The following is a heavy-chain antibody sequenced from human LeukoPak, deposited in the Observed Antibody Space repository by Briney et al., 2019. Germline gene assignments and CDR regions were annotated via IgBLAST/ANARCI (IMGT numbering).Heavy chain of an antibody. CDR2: ITTNGRST. Sequence: GGSLRLSCSASRFTFSTSAMHWVGQAPGKGPQFVSAITTNGRSTYYADSVKGRFTISRDNSKSTLDLQMSSLRAEDTAVYYCARDLTWGQGTLVTVSS. CDR3: ARDLT. CDR1: RFTFSTSA. V-gene: IGHV3-64D*06. D-gene: IGHD4/OR15-4a*01. J-gene: IGHJ4*02.